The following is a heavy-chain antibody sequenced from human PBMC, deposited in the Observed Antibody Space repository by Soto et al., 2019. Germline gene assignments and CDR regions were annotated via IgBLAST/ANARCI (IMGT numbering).Heavy chain of an antibody. CDR3: ARETCLMVYAKDVYFDP. V-gene: IGHV1-8*01. J-gene: IGHJ5*02. CDR1: GYTFTNYD. Sequence: QVQLVQSGAEVKKPGASVKVSCKASGYTFTNYDINWVRQATGQGLEWMGWLNPNSGNTGYAQKFQGRVTMTRNTSISTAYMELSSLRSEDTAVYYCARETCLMVYAKDVYFDPWGQGTLVTVSS. CDR2: LNPNSGNT. D-gene: IGHD2-8*01.